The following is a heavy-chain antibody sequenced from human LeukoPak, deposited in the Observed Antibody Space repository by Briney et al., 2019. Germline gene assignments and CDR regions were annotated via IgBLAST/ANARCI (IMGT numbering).Heavy chain of an antibody. CDR3: AREELYYYDSSGYSPDFDY. D-gene: IGHD3-22*01. CDR1: GFTFSTYW. CDR2: IKQDGSEK. Sequence: GGSLRLSCAASGFTFSTYWMSWVRQAPGKGLEWVANIKQDGSEKYYVDSVKGRFTISRDNAKNSLYLQMNSLRAEDTAVYYCAREELYYYDSSGYSPDFDYWGQGTLVTVSS. V-gene: IGHV3-7*01. J-gene: IGHJ4*02.